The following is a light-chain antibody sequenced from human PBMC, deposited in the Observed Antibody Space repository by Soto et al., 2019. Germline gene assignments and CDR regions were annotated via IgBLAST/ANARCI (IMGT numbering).Light chain of an antibody. CDR3: QQYDNWPT. CDR1: QSVNSN. V-gene: IGKV3-15*01. Sequence: EIVMTQSPVTLSVSPGERATLSCRASQSVNSNLAWYQQKPGQAPRLLFYGASTRATGLPARFSGSGSGTEFTLTISSLQSEDFAVYYCQQYDNWPTCGQGTRLEIK. CDR2: GAS. J-gene: IGKJ5*01.